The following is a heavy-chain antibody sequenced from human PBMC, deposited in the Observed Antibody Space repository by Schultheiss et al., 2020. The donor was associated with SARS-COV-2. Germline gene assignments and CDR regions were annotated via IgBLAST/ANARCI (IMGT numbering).Heavy chain of an antibody. Sequence: SETLSLTCTVSGGSISSGSYYWSWIRQPAGKGLEWIGRIYTSGSTYYNPSLKSRVTISVDTSKNQFSLKLSSVTAADTAVYYCARHGNKDIWGQGTMVTVSS. CDR3: ARHGNKDI. D-gene: IGHD1-26*01. V-gene: IGHV4-61*02. CDR2: IYTSGST. CDR1: GGSISSGSYY. J-gene: IGHJ3*02.